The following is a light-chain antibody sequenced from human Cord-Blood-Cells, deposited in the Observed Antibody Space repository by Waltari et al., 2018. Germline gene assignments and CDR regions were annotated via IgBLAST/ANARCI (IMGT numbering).Light chain of an antibody. V-gene: IGKV1-39*01. J-gene: IGKJ3*01. Sequence: DIQMTQSPSSLSASVGERVTITCRASQSISSYLNWYQQKPGKAPKLLIYAASSLQSGVPSRFSGSGSGTDFTLTISSLQLEDFATYYCQQSYSTQFTFGPGTKVDIK. CDR3: QQSYSTQFT. CDR1: QSISSY. CDR2: AAS.